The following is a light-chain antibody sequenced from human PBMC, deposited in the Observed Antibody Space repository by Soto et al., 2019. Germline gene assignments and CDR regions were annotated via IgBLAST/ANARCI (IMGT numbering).Light chain of an antibody. CDR3: QQYNNWPPIT. J-gene: IGKJ5*01. CDR1: QSLSISY. Sequence: EIVLTQSPGTLSLSQGERATLSCRAIQSLSISYLAWFQQSPGQAPRLLIYDASTRATGIPARFSGGGSGTEFNLSISSLQSEDFAVYYWQQYNNWPPITFGQGTDWRL. V-gene: IGKV3-15*01. CDR2: DAS.